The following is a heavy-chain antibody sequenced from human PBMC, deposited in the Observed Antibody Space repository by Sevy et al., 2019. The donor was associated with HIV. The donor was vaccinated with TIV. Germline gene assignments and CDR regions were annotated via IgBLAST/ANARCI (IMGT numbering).Heavy chain of an antibody. CDR2: MNPNSGNT. D-gene: IGHD6-19*01. Sequence: ASVKVSCKASGYTFTSYDINWVRQATGQGLEWMGWMNPNSGNTGYAQKFQGRVTMTRNTSISTAYMELSSLGSEDTAVYYCASWGRIAVDTLHASFDYWGQGTLVTVSS. CDR1: GYTFTSYD. J-gene: IGHJ4*02. V-gene: IGHV1-8*01. CDR3: ASWGRIAVDTLHASFDY.